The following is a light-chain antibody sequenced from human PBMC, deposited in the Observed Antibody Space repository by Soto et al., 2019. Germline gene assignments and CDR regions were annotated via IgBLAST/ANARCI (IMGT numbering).Light chain of an antibody. CDR1: SSNIGAGYD. V-gene: IGLV1-40*01. CDR3: QSFDSRLSGWV. J-gene: IGLJ2*01. CDR2: GNN. Sequence: QSVLTQPPSESGAPGQRVTISCTGSSSNIGAGYDVHWYQHLPGTAPKLLVHGNNDRPSGVPDRFSASKSDTSASLAITGLQVEDEADYYCQSFDSRLSGWVFGGGTKLTVL.